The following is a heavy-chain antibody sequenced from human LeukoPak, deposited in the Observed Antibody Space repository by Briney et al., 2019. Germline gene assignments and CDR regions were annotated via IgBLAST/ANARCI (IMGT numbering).Heavy chain of an antibody. CDR3: AKDQVKYYYDSSGAFDI. Sequence: QPGGSLRLSCAASGFTFSSYAMRWVRQAPGKGLGWVSAISDSGGSTYYADSVKGRFTISRDNSKNTLYLQMNSLRAEDTAVYYCAKDQVKYYYDSSGAFDIWGQGTMVTVSS. CDR2: ISDSGGST. CDR1: GFTFSSYA. D-gene: IGHD3-22*01. V-gene: IGHV3-23*01. J-gene: IGHJ3*02.